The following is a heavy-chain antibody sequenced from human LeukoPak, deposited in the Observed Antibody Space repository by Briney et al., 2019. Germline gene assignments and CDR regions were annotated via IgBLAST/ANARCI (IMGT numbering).Heavy chain of an antibody. CDR3: AKGPSSGTEGYFDY. Sequence: GGSLRLSCAASGFTFDDYAMHWVRQAPGKGLEWVSGISWNSGSIGYADSVKGRFTISRDNAKNSLYLQMNSLRAEDTALYYCAKGPSSGTEGYFDYWGQGTLVTVSS. J-gene: IGHJ4*02. CDR2: ISWNSGSI. V-gene: IGHV3-9*01. CDR1: GFTFDDYA. D-gene: IGHD6-13*01.